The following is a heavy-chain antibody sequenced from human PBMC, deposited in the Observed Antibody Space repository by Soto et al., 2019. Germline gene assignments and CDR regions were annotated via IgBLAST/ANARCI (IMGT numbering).Heavy chain of an antibody. CDR1: GGSISSYY. CDR2: IYTSGTT. J-gene: IGHJ4*02. D-gene: IGHD5-18*01. CDR3: ERGRMEAMVSQHFDY. Sequence: PSETLSLTCTVSGGSISSYYWSWIRQPAGKGLECIGHIYTSGTTNYNPSLKSRVTMSVDTSKNQFSLKLTSVTAADTAVYYCERGRMEAMVSQHFDYWGQGTPVPVYS. V-gene: IGHV4-4*07.